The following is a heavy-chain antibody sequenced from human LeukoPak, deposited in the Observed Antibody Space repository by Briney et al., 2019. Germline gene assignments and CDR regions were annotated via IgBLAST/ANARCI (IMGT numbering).Heavy chain of an antibody. V-gene: IGHV4-30-2*01. Sequence: PWETLSLTCAVSGGSISSGGYSWSWIRQPPGKGLVWVGYIYHSGSTYYNPSLKSRVTISVDRSKNQFSLKLSSVTAADTAVYYCARSIAAAGSRVNWFDPWGQGTLVTVSS. J-gene: IGHJ5*02. CDR1: GGSISSGGYS. D-gene: IGHD6-13*01. CDR2: IYHSGST. CDR3: ARSIAAAGSRVNWFDP.